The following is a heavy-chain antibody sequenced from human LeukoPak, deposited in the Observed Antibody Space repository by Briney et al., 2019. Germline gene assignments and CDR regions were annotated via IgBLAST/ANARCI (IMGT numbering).Heavy chain of an antibody. V-gene: IGHV4-59*01. D-gene: IGHD1-1*01. CDR1: DDSITMYY. J-gene: IGHJ6*03. CDR3: ARGRVSSSTWYSTYYYYFYMDV. Sequence: SETLSLTCSVSDDSITMYYWTWIRQPPGKGLEWIGYVNHTGSTNFNPSLNGRVSISRDTTKNLFSLRLRSVTAADTAVYFCARGRVSSSTWYSTYYYYFYMDVWGKGTTVTVSS. CDR2: VNHTGST.